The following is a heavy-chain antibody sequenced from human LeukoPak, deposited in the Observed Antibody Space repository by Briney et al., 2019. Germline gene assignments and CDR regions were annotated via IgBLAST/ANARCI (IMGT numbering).Heavy chain of an antibody. CDR1: GFTFSSYA. J-gene: IGHJ4*02. Sequence: GGSLRLSCAASGFTFSSYAMSWVRQAPGKGLEWVSSISGSGGSTYYADSVKGRFTISRDNSKNTLYLQMNSLRAEDTAVYYCAKDRGSIVVVVTFSFWGQGTLVTVSS. CDR3: AKDRGSIVVVVTFSF. CDR2: ISGSGGST. V-gene: IGHV3-23*01. D-gene: IGHD2-21*01.